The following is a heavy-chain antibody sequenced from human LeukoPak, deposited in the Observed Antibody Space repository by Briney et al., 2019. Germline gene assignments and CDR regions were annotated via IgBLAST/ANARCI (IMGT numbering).Heavy chain of an antibody. CDR3: ARHRGGYGSGSYYTTDY. Sequence: SETLSLTCTVSGGSISSYYWSWIRQPPGKGLEWIGYIYYSGSTNYNPSLKSRVTISVDTSKNQFSLKLSSVTAADTAVYYCARHRGGYGSGSYYTTDYWGQGTLVTVSS. V-gene: IGHV4-59*08. CDR1: GGSISSYY. D-gene: IGHD3-10*01. J-gene: IGHJ4*02. CDR2: IYYSGST.